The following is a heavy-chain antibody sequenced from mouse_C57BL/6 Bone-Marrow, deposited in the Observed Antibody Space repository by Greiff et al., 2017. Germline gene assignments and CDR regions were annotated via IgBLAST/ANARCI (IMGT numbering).Heavy chain of an antibody. D-gene: IGHD1-1*01. CDR1: GYTFTSYW. CDR2: IYPGTGST. J-gene: IGHJ4*01. Sequence: VQLQQSGAELAKPGASVKLSCKASGYTFTSYWIHWVKQRSGQGLECIARIYPGTGSTYYNEKFKGQATLTADQSSSTAYMQLSSLKSEDSAVYFCAREEITTYAMDYWGQGTSVTVSS. V-gene: IGHV1-76*01. CDR3: AREEITTYAMDY.